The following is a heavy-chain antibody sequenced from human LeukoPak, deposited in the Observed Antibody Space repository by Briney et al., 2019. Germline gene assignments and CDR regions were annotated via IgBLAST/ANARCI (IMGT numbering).Heavy chain of an antibody. CDR3: AKSGKVWGSYRYEFDY. J-gene: IGHJ4*02. CDR2: IRYDGSNK. D-gene: IGHD3-16*02. V-gene: IGHV3-30*02. CDR1: GFSFSYFA. Sequence: GGSLRLSCAASGFSFSYFAMYWVRQAPGKGLEWVAFIRYDGSNKYYADSVKGRFTISRDNSKNTLYLQMNSLRAEDTAVYYCAKSGKVWGSYRYEFDYWGQGTLVTVSS.